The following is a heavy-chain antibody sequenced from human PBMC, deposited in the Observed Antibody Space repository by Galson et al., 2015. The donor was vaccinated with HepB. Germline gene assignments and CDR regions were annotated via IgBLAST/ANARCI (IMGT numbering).Heavy chain of an antibody. D-gene: IGHD6-13*01. Sequence: SLRLSCAASGFTFSSYGMHWVRQAPGKGLEWVAVIWYDGSNKYYADSVKGRFTISRDNSKNTLYLQMNSLRAEDTAVYYCARVGQQLVGHYYYYGMDVWGQGTTVTVSS. CDR2: IWYDGSNK. CDR3: ARVGQQLVGHYYYYGMDV. J-gene: IGHJ6*02. CDR1: GFTFSSYG. V-gene: IGHV3-33*01.